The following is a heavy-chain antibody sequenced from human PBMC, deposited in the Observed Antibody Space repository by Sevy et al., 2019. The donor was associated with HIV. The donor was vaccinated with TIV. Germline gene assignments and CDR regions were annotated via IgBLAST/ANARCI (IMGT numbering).Heavy chain of an antibody. V-gene: IGHV3-30-3*01. CDR3: ARGAQNILTGYLLFDY. J-gene: IGHJ4*02. CDR1: GFTFSSYA. Sequence: GGSLRLSRAASGFTFSSYAMHWVRQAPGKGLEWVAVISYDGSNKYYADSVKGRFTISRDNSKNTLYLQMNSLRAEDTAVYYCARGAQNILTGYLLFDYWGQGTLVTVSS. CDR2: ISYDGSNK. D-gene: IGHD3-9*01.